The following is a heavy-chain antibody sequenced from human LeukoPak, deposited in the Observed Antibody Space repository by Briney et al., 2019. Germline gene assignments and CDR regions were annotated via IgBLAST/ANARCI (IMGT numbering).Heavy chain of an antibody. CDR3: ATQRARTFDY. Sequence: ASVKVSCKASGYTFTSYYMHWVRQAPGQGLEWMGWISAYNGNTNYAQKLQGRVTITADKSTSTAYMELSSLRSEDTAVYYCATQRARTFDYWGQGTLVTVSS. D-gene: IGHD5-12*01. J-gene: IGHJ4*02. V-gene: IGHV1-18*04. CDR2: ISAYNGNT. CDR1: GYTFTSYY.